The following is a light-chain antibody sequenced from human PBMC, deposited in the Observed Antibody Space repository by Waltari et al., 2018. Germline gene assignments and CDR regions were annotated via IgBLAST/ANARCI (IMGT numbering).Light chain of an antibody. Sequence: EIVMTQSPATLSVSPGERVTLSCRASRSFSSHLAWYQQKPGQAPRLLISGTSTRATGIPARFGGSGSGTEFTLTISSLQAEDFAVYYCQQYNNRPYTFGQGTKLEI. CDR3: QQYNNRPYT. CDR2: GTS. CDR1: RSFSSH. V-gene: IGKV3-15*01. J-gene: IGKJ2*01.